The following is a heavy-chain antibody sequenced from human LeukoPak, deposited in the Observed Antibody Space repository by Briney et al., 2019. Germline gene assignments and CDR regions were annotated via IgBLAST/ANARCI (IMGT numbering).Heavy chain of an antibody. J-gene: IGHJ4*02. CDR1: GFTFSDYS. D-gene: IGHD3-16*01. V-gene: IGHV3-21*01. CDR2: ISSSSSYI. CDR3: ARVVWGQLTYYFDY. Sequence: PGGSLRLSCAASGFTFSDYSMNWVRQAPGKGLEWVSSISSSSSYIFYADSVRGRFSISRDNAKNSLYLQMNSLRAEDTAVYYCARVVWGQLTYYFDYWGQGTLVTVSS.